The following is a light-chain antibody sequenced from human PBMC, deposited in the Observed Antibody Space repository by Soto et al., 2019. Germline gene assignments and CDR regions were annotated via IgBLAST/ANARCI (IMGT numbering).Light chain of an antibody. CDR2: AAY. V-gene: IGKV1-9*01. CDR3: QQLNRYPT. Sequence: IQVTQSPSSLSASVGDRITITCRASQGMSTYLAWYQQKPGKAPKLLIYAAYTLQSGVPSRFSGGGSATDFTLTISSLQPEDFATYYCQQLNRYPTFGGGTKVEIK. CDR1: QGMSTY. J-gene: IGKJ4*01.